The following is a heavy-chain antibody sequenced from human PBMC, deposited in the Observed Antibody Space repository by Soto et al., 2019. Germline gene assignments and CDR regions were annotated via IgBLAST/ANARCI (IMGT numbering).Heavy chain of an antibody. J-gene: IGHJ5*02. V-gene: IGHV4-31*03. D-gene: IGHD2-15*01. CDR1: VGSVSSGSYY. Sequence: SETLSLTCTVSVGSVSSGSYYWSWIRQHPGKGLEWIGYIYYSGSTYYNPSLKSRVTISVDTSKNQFSLKLSSVTAADTAVYYCAGRYCSGGSCYTDPWGQGTLVTVSS. CDR3: AGRYCSGGSCYTDP. CDR2: IYYSGST.